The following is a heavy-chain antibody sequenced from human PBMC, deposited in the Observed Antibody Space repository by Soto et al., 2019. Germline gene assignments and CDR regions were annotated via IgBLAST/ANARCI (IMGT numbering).Heavy chain of an antibody. J-gene: IGHJ4*02. D-gene: IGHD4-4*01. V-gene: IGHV3-21*01. CDR2: ISGSGNYT. CDR1: GFTFSTYS. Sequence: GALRLSCAASGFTFSTYSMNWVRQAPGKGLEWVSSISGSGNYTHYADFLRGRFTISRDNAKTSLYLQMNSLRAEDTAVYYCAREGINNYNEYYFDSWGQGTVVTVSS. CDR3: AREGINNYNEYYFDS.